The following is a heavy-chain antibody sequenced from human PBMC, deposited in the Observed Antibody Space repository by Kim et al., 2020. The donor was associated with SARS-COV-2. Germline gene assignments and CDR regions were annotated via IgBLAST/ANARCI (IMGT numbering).Heavy chain of an antibody. CDR1: GGSISSGGYY. CDR3: AGGVYYDILTGPAVYYGMDV. V-gene: IGHV4-31*03. J-gene: IGHJ6*02. Sequence: SETLSLTCTVSGGSISSGGYYWSWIRQHPGKGLEWIGYIYYSGSTYYNPSLKSRVTISVDTSKNQFSLKLSSVTAADTAVYYCAGGVYYDILTGPAVYYGMDVWGQGTTVTVSS. D-gene: IGHD3-9*01. CDR2: IYYSGST.